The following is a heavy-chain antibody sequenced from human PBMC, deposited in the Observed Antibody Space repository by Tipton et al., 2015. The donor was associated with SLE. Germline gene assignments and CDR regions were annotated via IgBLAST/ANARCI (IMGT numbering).Heavy chain of an antibody. V-gene: IGHV5-51*01. J-gene: IGHJ5*02. CDR2: IYPGDSDT. Sequence: QSGAEVKKPGESLRISCKGSGYSFTSYWIGWVRQMPGKGLEWMGIIYPGDSDTRYCPSLQGQVTISADKSISTAYLQWSSLKASDTAMYYCARSSSSSSNWFDPWGQGTLVTVSS. CDR3: ARSSSSSSNWFDP. D-gene: IGHD6-6*01. CDR1: GYSFTSYW.